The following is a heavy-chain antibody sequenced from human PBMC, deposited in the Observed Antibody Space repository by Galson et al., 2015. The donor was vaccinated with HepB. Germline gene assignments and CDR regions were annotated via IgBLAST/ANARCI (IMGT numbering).Heavy chain of an antibody. CDR3: ARDQYYDSSGYSQMDNWFDP. V-gene: IGHV3-30-3*01. D-gene: IGHD3-22*01. J-gene: IGHJ5*02. Sequence: SLRLSCAASGFTFSSYAMHWVRQAPGKGLEWVAVISYDGSNKYYADSVKGRFTISRDNSKNTLYLQMNSLRAEDTAVYYCARDQYYDSSGYSQMDNWFDPWGQGTLVTVSS. CDR1: GFTFSSYA. CDR2: ISYDGSNK.